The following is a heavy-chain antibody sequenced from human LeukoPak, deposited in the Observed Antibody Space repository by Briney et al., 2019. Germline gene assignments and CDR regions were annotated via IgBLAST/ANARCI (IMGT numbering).Heavy chain of an antibody. V-gene: IGHV3-21*01. D-gene: IGHD3-10*01. CDR1: GFTFSSYS. Sequence: KPGGSLRLSCAASGFTFSSYSMNWVRQAPGKGLEWVSSISSSSSYIYYADSVKGRFTISRDNAKNSLYLQMNSLRAEDTAVYYCARFPRITMVRGAFDIWGQGTMVTVSS. CDR3: ARFPRITMVRGAFDI. J-gene: IGHJ3*02. CDR2: ISSSSSYI.